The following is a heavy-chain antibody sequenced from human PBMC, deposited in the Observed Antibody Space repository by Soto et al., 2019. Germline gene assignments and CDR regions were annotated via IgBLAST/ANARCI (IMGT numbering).Heavy chain of an antibody. J-gene: IGHJ6*02. CDR3: ARDKTLYYYYGMDV. V-gene: IGHV1-18*04. CDR2: ISAYNGNT. Sequence: GASVKVSCKASGYTFTSYGISWVRQAPGQGLEWMGWISAYNGNTNYAQKLQGRVTMTTDTSTSTAYMELRSLRSDDTAVYYCARDKTLYYYYGMDVWGQGTTVTVSS. CDR1: GYTFTSYG.